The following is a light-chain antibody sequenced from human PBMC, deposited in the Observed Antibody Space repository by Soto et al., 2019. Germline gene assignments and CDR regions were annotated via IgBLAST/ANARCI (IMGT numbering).Light chain of an antibody. CDR3: QQYGVTPPNS. J-gene: IGKJ4*01. V-gene: IGKV3-20*01. CDR2: GAS. CDR1: QIVSSTY. Sequence: EIGLTQSPGTLSLSPGERATLSCRASQIVSSTYLAWFQQKPGQAPRLLIYGASTRATGIPDRFSGSGSGTDSTLTISGLEPEDFALYYCQQYGVTPPNSFGGGTKVEV.